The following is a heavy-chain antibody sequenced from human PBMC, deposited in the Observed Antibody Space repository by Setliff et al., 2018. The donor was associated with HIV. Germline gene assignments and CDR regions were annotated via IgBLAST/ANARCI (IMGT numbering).Heavy chain of an antibody. CDR3: ARAPYYDYRGLAVYYFDY. Sequence: LSLTCTFSTGSISRYYWGWIRQPPGQGLEWIGSISYSGDTFYNTSLKTRITISVDTSKNHLSLKVSSLTAADTAVYYCARAPYYDYRGLAVYYFDYWGQGTLVTVSS. J-gene: IGHJ4*02. CDR1: TGSISRYY. D-gene: IGHD3-22*01. V-gene: IGHV4-39*07. CDR2: ISYSGDT.